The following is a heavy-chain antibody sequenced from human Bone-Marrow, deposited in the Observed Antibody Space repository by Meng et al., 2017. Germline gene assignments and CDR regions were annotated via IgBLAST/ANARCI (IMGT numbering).Heavy chain of an antibody. CDR1: GFTFSSYW. CDR2: ISGSGGST. J-gene: IGHJ4*02. D-gene: IGHD3-10*01. CDR3: AKTLGGYYFDY. V-gene: IGHV3-23*04. Sequence: EVQLEESGGGLVQPGGSLRLSCAASGFTFSSYWMHWVRQAPGKGLEWVSAISGSGGSTYYADSVKGRFTISRDNSKNTLYLQMNSLRDEDTALYYCAKTLGGYYFDYWGQGTLVTVSS.